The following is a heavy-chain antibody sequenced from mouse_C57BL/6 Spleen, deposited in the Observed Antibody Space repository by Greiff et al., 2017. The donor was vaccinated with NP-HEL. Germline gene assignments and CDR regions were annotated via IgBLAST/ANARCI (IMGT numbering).Heavy chain of an antibody. CDR1: GYTFTSYW. D-gene: IGHD1-1*01. CDR2: IYPGSGST. J-gene: IGHJ1*03. CDR3: ARYYYGGSYWYFDV. V-gene: IGHV1-55*01. Sequence: QVQLQQPGAELVKPGASVKMSCKASGYTFTSYWITWVKQRPGQGLEWIGDIYPGSGSTNYNEKFKSKATLTVDTSSSTAYMQLSSLTSEDSAVYDCARYYYGGSYWYFDVWGTGTTVTVSS.